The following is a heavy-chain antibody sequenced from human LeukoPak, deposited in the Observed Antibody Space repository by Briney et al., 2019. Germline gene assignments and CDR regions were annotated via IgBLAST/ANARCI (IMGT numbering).Heavy chain of an antibody. CDR2: LSGSGGST. V-gene: IGHV3-23*01. D-gene: IGHD7-27*01. CDR1: GFTFSIYA. J-gene: IGHJ3*02. CDR3: AKYGWGLANDAFDI. Sequence: PGGSLRLFCAASGFTFSIYAMSWVRRAPGRGLECVSALSGSGGSTYYADSVKGRFTISRDNSKNTLYLQMNSLRAEDTAVYYCAKYGWGLANDAFDIWGQGTMVTVSS.